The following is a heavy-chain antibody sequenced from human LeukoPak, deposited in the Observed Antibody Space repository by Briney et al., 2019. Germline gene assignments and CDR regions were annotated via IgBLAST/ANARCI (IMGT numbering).Heavy chain of an antibody. D-gene: IGHD6-13*01. CDR2: IRYDGSNK. V-gene: IGHV3-30*02. J-gene: IGHJ4*02. CDR3: ARIGYSSSSLDF. Sequence: GGSLRLSCAASGFTFSSYGMHWVRQAPGKGLEWVAFIRYDGSNKYYADSVKGRFTISRDNSKNTPYLQMNSLRAEDTAVYYCARIGYSSSSLDFWGQGTLVTVSS. CDR1: GFTFSSYG.